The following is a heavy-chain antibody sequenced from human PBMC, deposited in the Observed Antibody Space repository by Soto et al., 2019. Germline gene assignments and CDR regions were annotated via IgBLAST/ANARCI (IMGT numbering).Heavy chain of an antibody. J-gene: IGHJ4*02. CDR3: ARNCGGDCYTNFDY. D-gene: IGHD2-21*02. CDR2: ISGSGGTT. Sequence: EVQLLESGGGLVQPGGSLRLSCAASGFTFSSYAMSWVRQAPGRGLEWVSAISGSGGTTYYGDSVRGRSTVSRDNSRDTLYLQMNSLRADDTALYYCARNCGGDCYTNFDYWGQGTLVTVSS. V-gene: IGHV3-23*01. CDR1: GFTFSSYA.